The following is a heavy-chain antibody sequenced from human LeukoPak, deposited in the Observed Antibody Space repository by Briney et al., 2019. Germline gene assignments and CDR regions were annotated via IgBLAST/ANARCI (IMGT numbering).Heavy chain of an antibody. CDR2: MNPNSGNT. J-gene: IGHJ4*02. V-gene: IGHV1-8*03. CDR3: ARSPRPSGSYYGSGSYYAPAGYFDY. D-gene: IGHD3-10*01. CDR1: GYTFTSYD. Sequence: GASVKVSCKASGYTFTSYDINWVRQATGQGLEWMGWMNPNSGNTGYAQKFQGRVTITRNTSISTAYMELSSLRSEDTAVYYCARSPRPSGSYYGSGSYYAPAGYFDYWGQGTLVTVSS.